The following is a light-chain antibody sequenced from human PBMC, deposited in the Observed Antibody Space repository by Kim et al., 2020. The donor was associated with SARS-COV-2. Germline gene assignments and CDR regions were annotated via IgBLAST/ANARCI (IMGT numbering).Light chain of an antibody. CDR2: EVN. CDR3: SSYTSSSICV. CDR1: SNDVGSYDR. Sequence: GHAVTISCTGTSNDVGSYDRVSWDKQPPGTAPKLMIYEVNNRPSGGPDRVSGSKSGYTAYLTISGLQADDEAEYFCSSYTSSSICVFGGGTQLTVL. J-gene: IGLJ7*01. V-gene: IGLV2-18*02.